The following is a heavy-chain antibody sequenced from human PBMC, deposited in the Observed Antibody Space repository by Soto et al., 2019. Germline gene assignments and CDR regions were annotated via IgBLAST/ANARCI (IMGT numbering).Heavy chain of an antibody. D-gene: IGHD5-12*01. CDR3: PRDGGPREMATIESGYFFYGMDV. V-gene: IGHV3-30-3*01. CDR2: ISYDGSNK. J-gene: IGHJ6*02. CDR1: GFSFSSPA. Sequence: GRSLRLSCVVAGFSFSSPAMHWVRQAPGKGMEWVAVISYDGSNKYSADSVKGRFTISRDNSKKTLYLQMNSLRGEDTAVYYCPRDGGPREMATIESGYFFYGMDVWGQGTTVTVSS.